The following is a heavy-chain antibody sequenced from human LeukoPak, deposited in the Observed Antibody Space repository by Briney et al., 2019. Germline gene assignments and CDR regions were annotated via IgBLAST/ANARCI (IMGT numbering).Heavy chain of an antibody. D-gene: IGHD2-21*02. CDR1: GFTFSNYG. CDR2: ISYNAGYK. CDR3: APEPIHGDCQFDY. J-gene: IGHJ4*02. Sequence: GGSLRLSCAASGFTFSNYGLHWVRQAPGKGLEWVAVISYNAGYKHYTDSVKGRFTISRDDSKSTVYLQMNSLRAEETARYYGAPEPIHGDCQFDYWGQGTLVTVSP. V-gene: IGHV3-30*12.